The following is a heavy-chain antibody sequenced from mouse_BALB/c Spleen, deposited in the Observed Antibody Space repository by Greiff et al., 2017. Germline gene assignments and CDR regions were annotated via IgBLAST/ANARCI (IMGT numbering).Heavy chain of an antibody. CDR1: GFTFSSYG. J-gene: IGHJ3*01. CDR3: ARSSRQLGPSRFAY. Sequence: EVKLMESGGDLVKPGGSLKLSCAASGFTFSSYGMSWVRQTPDKRLEWVATISSGGSYTYYPDSVKGRFTISRDNAKNTLYLQMSSLKSEDTAMYSCARSSRQLGPSRFAYWGQGTLVTVSA. D-gene: IGHD3-2*01. V-gene: IGHV5-6*01. CDR2: ISSGGSYT.